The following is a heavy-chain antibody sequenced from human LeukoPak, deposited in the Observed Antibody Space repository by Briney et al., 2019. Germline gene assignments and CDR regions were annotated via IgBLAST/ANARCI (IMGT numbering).Heavy chain of an antibody. CDR1: GGSISSSSYY. CDR2: LYYSGST. V-gene: IGHV4-39*01. D-gene: IGHD3-9*01. J-gene: IGHJ4*02. CDR3: ASTYYDVLTTLHN. Sequence: PSETLSLTCTVSGGSISSSSYYWGWIRQPPGEGLEWIGSLYYSGSTYYNPSLKSRVTISLDTSKNQFSLRLSSVTAADTALYYCASTYYDVLTTLHNWGQGTLVTVSS.